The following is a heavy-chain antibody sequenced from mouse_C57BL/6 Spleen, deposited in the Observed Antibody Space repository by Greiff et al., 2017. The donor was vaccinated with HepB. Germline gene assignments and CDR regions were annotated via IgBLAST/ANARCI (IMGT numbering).Heavy chain of an antibody. CDR3: ARTAQASGAMDY. J-gene: IGHJ4*01. V-gene: IGHV1-80*01. D-gene: IGHD3-2*02. CDR1: GYAFSSYW. CDR2: IYPGDGDT. Sequence: QVQLQQSGAELVKPGASVKISCKASGYAFSSYWMNWVKQRPGKGLEWIGQIYPGDGDTNYNGKFKGKATLTADKSSSTAYMQRSSLTSEDSAVYFCARTAQASGAMDYWGQGTSVTVSS.